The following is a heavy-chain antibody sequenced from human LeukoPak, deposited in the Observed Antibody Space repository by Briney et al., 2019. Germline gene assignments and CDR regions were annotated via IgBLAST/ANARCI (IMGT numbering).Heavy chain of an antibody. Sequence: SETLSLTCTVSGDSISSSYWDWIRQPPGKGLEWIGCFYYSGYTNYNPSLKSRLTMSIDTSSNQFSLRLSSVTAADTAIYYCATWSYTSRWSNWFDPWGQGTLVTVSS. CDR2: FYYSGYT. V-gene: IGHV4-59*03. D-gene: IGHD6-13*01. CDR3: ATWSYTSRWSNWFDP. J-gene: IGHJ5*02. CDR1: GDSISSSY.